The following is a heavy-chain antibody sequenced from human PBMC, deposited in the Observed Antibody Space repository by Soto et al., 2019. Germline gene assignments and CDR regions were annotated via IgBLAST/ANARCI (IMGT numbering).Heavy chain of an antibody. V-gene: IGHV3-33*01. J-gene: IGHJ4*02. D-gene: IGHD4-4*01. Sequence: QVQLVESGGGVVQPGRSLRLSCAASGFTFSSYGMHWVRKAPGKGMEWVAVIWYDGSNKYYADSVKGRFTISRDNYKNTMYLQRNSQRAEDTAVYYCASAGDYSNGYFDYWGQGTLVTVS. CDR3: ASAGDYSNGYFDY. CDR2: IWYDGSNK. CDR1: GFTFSSYG.